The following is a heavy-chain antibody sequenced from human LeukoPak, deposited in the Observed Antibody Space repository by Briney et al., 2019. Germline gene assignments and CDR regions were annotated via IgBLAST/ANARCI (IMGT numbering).Heavy chain of an antibody. CDR2: IYYSGST. V-gene: IGHV4-39*07. D-gene: IGHD3-10*01. CDR1: GGSISSGSYY. CDR3: ARSDGYGLVGI. Sequence: SETLSLTCTVSGGSISSGSYYWGWIRQPPGKGLEWIGNIYYSGSTYYNPSLKSRVSISVDTSKNQFSLKLTSVTAADTAVYYCARSDGYGLVGIWGQGTMVTVSS. J-gene: IGHJ3*02.